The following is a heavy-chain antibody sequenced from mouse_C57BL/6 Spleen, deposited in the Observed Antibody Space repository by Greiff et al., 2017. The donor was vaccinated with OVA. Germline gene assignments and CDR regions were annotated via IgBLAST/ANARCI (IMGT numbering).Heavy chain of an antibody. CDR1: GFNFSDYG. CDR3: ARDSGFAY. Sequence: EVKLVESGGGLVKPGGSLKLSCAASGFNFSDYGMHWVRQAPEKGLEWVAYISSGSSNIYYADTVKGRFTISRDNAKNTLFLQMTSLRSEDTAMYYCARDSGFAYWGQGTLVTVSA. CDR2: ISSGSSNI. J-gene: IGHJ3*01. V-gene: IGHV5-17*01.